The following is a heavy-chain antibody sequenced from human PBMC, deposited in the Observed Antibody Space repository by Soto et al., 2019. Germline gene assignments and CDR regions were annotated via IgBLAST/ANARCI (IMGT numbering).Heavy chain of an antibody. CDR1: GYSFTSYW. D-gene: IGHD3-9*01. J-gene: IGHJ6*02. V-gene: IGHV5-10-1*01. Sequence: GESLKISCKGSGYSFTSYWISWVRQMPGKGLEWMGRIDPSDSYTNYSPSFQGHVTISADKSISTAYLQWSSLKASDTAMYYCARSYYDILTGYSSPYGMDVWGQGTTVTVSS. CDR3: ARSYYDILTGYSSPYGMDV. CDR2: IDPSDSYT.